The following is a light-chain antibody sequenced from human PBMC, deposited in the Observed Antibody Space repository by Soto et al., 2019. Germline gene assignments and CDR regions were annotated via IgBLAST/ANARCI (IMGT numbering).Light chain of an antibody. V-gene: IGLV1-40*01. CDR2: GNS. CDR1: SSNIGAGYD. Sequence: QSVLTQPPSVSGAAEQRVTISCTGSSSNIGAGYDVHWYQQLPGTAPKLLIYGNSNRPSGVPDRFSGSKSGTSASLAITGLQAEDEADYYCPSYDSSLSGAVFGGGTKLTVL. J-gene: IGLJ2*01. CDR3: PSYDSSLSGAV.